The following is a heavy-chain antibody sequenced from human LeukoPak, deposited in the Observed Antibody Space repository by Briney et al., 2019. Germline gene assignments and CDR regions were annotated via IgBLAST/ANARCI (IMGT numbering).Heavy chain of an antibody. Sequence: GGSLRLSCTASGFTFSDYGMHWVRQPPGKGLEWVAIIWYDGSSKKYEDSVKGRFTISRDNSKNTLYLQMNSLRAEDTAVYYCARGVDYYENSGTIDYWGQGTLVTVSS. D-gene: IGHD3-22*01. CDR2: IWYDGSSK. CDR1: GFTFSDYG. CDR3: ARGVDYYENSGTIDY. J-gene: IGHJ4*02. V-gene: IGHV3-33*01.